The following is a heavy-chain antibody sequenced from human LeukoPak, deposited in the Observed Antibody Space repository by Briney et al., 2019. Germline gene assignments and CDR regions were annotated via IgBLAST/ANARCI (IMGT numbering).Heavy chain of an antibody. CDR3: ATSPPNWGFDN. CDR2: MSPSSGNT. J-gene: IGHJ4*02. CDR1: EYTFTSYD. D-gene: IGHD7-27*01. Sequence: ASVKVSCKASEYTFTSYDINWVRQATGQGLEWMGWMSPSSGNTGYAQKFQGRVTMTRSTSISTAYMELSSLRSEDTAVYYCATSPPNWGFDNWGQGTLVTVSS. V-gene: IGHV1-8*01.